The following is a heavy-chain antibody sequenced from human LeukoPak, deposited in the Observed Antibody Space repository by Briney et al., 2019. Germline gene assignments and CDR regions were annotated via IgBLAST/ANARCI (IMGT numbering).Heavy chain of an antibody. V-gene: IGHV4-59*01. CDR2: INYSGST. J-gene: IGHJ1*01. CDR3: AMGFWYEEYFQH. D-gene: IGHD6-13*01. Sequence: SETLSLTCTVSGGSITNSYWNWIRQSPGKGLEWIGYINYSGSTNYNPSLKSRVTISVDTSKNQFSLKLSFVTAADTAVYFCAMGFWYEEYFQHWGQGSLVIVSS. CDR1: GGSITNSY.